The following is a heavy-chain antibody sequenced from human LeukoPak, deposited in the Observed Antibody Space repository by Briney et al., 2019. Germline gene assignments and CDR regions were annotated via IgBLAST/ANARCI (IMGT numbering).Heavy chain of an antibody. V-gene: IGHV3-11*01. D-gene: IGHD6-13*01. CDR2: ISSSGSTI. Sequence: GGSLRLSCAAPGFTFSDYYMSWIRQAPGKGLEWVSYISSSGSTIYYADSVKGRFTISRDNAKNSLYLQMNSLRAEDTAVYYCARRYSSSWYTDYWGQGTLVTVSS. J-gene: IGHJ4*02. CDR1: GFTFSDYY. CDR3: ARRYSSSWYTDY.